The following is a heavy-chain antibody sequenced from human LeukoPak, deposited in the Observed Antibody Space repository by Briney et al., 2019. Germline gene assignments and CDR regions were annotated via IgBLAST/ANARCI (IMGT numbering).Heavy chain of an antibody. Sequence: EASVKVSCKASGYTFTSYGISWVRQAPGQGLEWMGWISAYNGNTNYAQKLQGRVTMTTDTSTSTAYMELRSLRSDDTAVYYCARDEMYYYGSGSAGFYYYGMDVWGQGTTVTVSS. CDR2: ISAYNGNT. CDR3: ARDEMYYYGSGSAGFYYYGMDV. CDR1: GYTFTSYG. J-gene: IGHJ6*02. V-gene: IGHV1-18*01. D-gene: IGHD3-10*01.